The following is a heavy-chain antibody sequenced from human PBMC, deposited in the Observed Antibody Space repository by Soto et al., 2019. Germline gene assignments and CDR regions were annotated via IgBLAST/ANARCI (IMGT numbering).Heavy chain of an antibody. D-gene: IGHD6-19*01. V-gene: IGHV4-4*02. CDR2: TYHSGTT. J-gene: IGHJ5*02. Sequence: QVQLRESGPGLVRPSGTLSLTCAVYGDSINTSHWWSWVRQTPGKGLEWIGETYHSGTTNYNPSLKSRVTILMDKSKNLFSLKLNSVTAADTALYFCARQTNSSPARGPNWFDPWGQGALVTVSS. CDR1: GDSINTSHW. CDR3: ARQTNSSPARGPNWFDP.